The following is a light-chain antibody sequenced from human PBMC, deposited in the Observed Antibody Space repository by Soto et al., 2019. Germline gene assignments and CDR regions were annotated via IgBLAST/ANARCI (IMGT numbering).Light chain of an antibody. CDR2: EVT. CDR1: TNDIGAFNY. J-gene: IGLJ2*01. Sequence: QSALTQPASVSGSPGQSITISCTGTTNDIGAFNYVSWYQQHPGKAPKLILYEVTNRPSGVSNRFSGSKSGNTASLTISGLQAEDEADYYCRSYTSNSTRVFVGGTKLTVL. CDR3: RSYTSNSTRV. V-gene: IGLV2-14*01.